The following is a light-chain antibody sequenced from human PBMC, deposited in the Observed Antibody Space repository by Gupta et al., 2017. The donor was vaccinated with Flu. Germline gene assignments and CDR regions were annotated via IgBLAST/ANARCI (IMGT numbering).Light chain of an antibody. CDR2: EVS. V-gene: IGLV2-8*01. J-gene: IGLJ3*02. CDR3: SSYAVNNNWV. CDR1: SSDVGGENY. Sequence: SSDVGGENYVDCYQHDTAKAPRFMFYEVSSRTAGAPGDVSASQAGNTASLTVSGLQAEDEAEYYCSSYAVNNNWVFGGGTKFTVL.